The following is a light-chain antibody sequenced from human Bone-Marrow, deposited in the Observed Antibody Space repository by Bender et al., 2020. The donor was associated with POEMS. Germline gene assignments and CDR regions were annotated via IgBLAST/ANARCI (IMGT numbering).Light chain of an antibody. CDR3: QSYDTNLSVV. CDR2: GNN. V-gene: IGLV1-40*01. CDR1: SSNIGAGYD. Sequence: QSVLTQPPSVSGAPGQRVTISCTGSSSNIGAGYDVHWYRHLPGTAPKLLIYGNNNRPSGVPERFSASRSGTSASLAITGLQADDEAGYHCQSYDTNLSVVFGGGTKLTVL. J-gene: IGLJ2*01.